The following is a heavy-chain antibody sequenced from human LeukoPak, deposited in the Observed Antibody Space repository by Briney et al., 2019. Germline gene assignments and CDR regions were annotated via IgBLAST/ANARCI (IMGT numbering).Heavy chain of an antibody. CDR3: ARRGDVSGWFLGSYYFDY. V-gene: IGHV4-39*01. D-gene: IGHD6-19*01. Sequence: ASETLSPTCTVSGGSISSSTYYWGWIRQPPWKGLEWIGSIYYSGSTYYNPSLKSRVTISVDTSKNQFSLKLSSVTAADTAVYYCARRGDVSGWFLGSYYFDYWGQGTLVTVSS. CDR2: IYYSGST. J-gene: IGHJ4*02. CDR1: GGSISSSTYY.